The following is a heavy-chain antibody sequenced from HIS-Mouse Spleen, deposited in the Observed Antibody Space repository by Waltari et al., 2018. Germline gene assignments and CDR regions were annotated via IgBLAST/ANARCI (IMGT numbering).Heavy chain of an antibody. CDR2: ISSSSSYI. Sequence: EVQLVESGGGLVKPGGSLRLSCAASGFTFSGYSMNWVRQGPGKGLEWVSSISSSSSYIYYAESVKGRFTISRDNAKNSLYLQMNSLRAEDTAVYYCASLYYDILTGYYRDYWGQGTLVTVSS. CDR3: ASLYYDILTGYYRDY. V-gene: IGHV3-21*01. J-gene: IGHJ4*02. D-gene: IGHD3-9*01. CDR1: GFTFSGYS.